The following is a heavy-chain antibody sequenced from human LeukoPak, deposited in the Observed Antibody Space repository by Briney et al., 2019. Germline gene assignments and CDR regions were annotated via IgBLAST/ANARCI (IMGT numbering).Heavy chain of an antibody. CDR1: GFTFSSYE. CDR3: ARVSNAYDYYYMDV. D-gene: IGHD2-8*01. Sequence: PGGSLRLSCAASGFTFSSYEMNWVRQAPGKGLEWVSYISTTGSSIYYADSVKGRFTISRDTVKNLLYLQMNSLRAEDTAVYYCARVSNAYDYYYMDVWGKGTTVTVSS. J-gene: IGHJ6*03. V-gene: IGHV3-48*03. CDR2: ISTTGSSI.